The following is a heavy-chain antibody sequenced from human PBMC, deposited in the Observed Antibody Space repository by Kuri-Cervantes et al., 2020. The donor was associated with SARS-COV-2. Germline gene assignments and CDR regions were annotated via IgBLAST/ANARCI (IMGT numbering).Heavy chain of an antibody. CDR1: GFTFSSYA. J-gene: IGHJ4*02. D-gene: IGHD5-18*01. CDR2: IKQDGSEK. V-gene: IGHV3-7*03. CDR3: SWIRGYNSRPNDY. Sequence: GESLKISCSASGFTFSSYAMHWVRQAPGKGLEWVANIKQDGSEKYYVDSVKGRFTISRDNAKNSLYLQMNSLKTEDTAVYYCSWIRGYNSRPNDYWGQGNLVTVSS.